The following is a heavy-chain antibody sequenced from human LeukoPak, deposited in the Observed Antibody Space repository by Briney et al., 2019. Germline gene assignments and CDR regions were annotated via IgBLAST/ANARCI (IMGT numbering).Heavy chain of an antibody. Sequence: PSETLSLTCTVSGGSFSSYYWSWIRQSPEKALEWIGYIYYTGSTNYNPSLKSRVTISVDTAKNKFSLRLSSVTAADTAVYYCARGGSRQSSSSDFDYWGQGILVTVSS. V-gene: IGHV4-59*01. CDR1: GGSFSSYY. J-gene: IGHJ4*02. D-gene: IGHD6-6*01. CDR2: IYYTGST. CDR3: ARGGSRQSSSSDFDY.